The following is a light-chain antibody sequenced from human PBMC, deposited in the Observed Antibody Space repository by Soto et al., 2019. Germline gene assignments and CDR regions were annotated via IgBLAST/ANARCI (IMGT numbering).Light chain of an antibody. V-gene: IGLV3-25*02. J-gene: IGLJ1*01. CDR2: KDT. CDR1: ELPKEY. Sequence: SYELTQPPSVSESPGQTARITCSGDELPKEYAYWYQQKPGQAPLLVIYKDTERPSGIPERFSASSSGTTVTLTISGVRAEDEGDYYCLSADSSRLYVFGTGTKLTVL. CDR3: LSADSSRLYV.